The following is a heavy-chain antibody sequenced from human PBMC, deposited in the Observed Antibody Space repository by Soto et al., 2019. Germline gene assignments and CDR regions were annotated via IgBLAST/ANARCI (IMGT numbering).Heavy chain of an antibody. V-gene: IGHV3-23*01. CDR1: GFTSSSYA. CDR2: ISGSGGST. CDR3: AKDLGALSGLDY. J-gene: IGHJ4*02. Sequence: PGGSLRLSCAASGFTSSSYAMSWVRQAPGKGLEWVSAISGSGGSTYYADSVKGRFAISRDNSKNTLYLQMNSLRVEDTAVYYCAKDLGALSGLDYWGQGTLVTVSS.